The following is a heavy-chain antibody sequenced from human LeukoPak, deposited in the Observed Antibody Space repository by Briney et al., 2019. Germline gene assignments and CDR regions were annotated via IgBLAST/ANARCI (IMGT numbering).Heavy chain of an antibody. D-gene: IGHD6-19*01. J-gene: IGHJ4*02. CDR2: IYPGDSDT. V-gene: IGHV5-51*01. Sequence: GESLKISCKGSGYSFTSYWIGWVRQMPGKGLEWRGIIYPGDSDTRYSPSFQGQVTISADKSISTAYLQWSSLKASDTAMYYCARHFGEYSSGPSVDYWGQGTLVTVSS. CDR1: GYSFTSYW. CDR3: ARHFGEYSSGPSVDY.